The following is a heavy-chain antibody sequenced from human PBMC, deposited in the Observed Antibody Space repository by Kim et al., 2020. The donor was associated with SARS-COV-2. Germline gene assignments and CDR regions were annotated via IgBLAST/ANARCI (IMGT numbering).Heavy chain of an antibody. CDR2: IATFLNMV. CDR1: GGTISSSA. CDR3: ARDPMVRGLGVDY. J-gene: IGHJ4*02. V-gene: IGHV1-69*10. D-gene: IGHD3-10*01. Sequence: SVKVSCKASGGTISSSALNWVRQAPGQGLEWLGGIATFLNMVNYAQKFQGRLTITADETTSTAYMELTSLTSEDTAVYYFARDPMVRGLGVDYWGQGTL.